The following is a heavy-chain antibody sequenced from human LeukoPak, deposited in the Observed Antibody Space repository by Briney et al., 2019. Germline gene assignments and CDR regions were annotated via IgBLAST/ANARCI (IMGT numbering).Heavy chain of an antibody. CDR1: GGSISSGGYS. CDR2: IYHSGST. Sequence: SETLSLTCAVSGGSISSGGYSWSWIRQPPGKGLEWIGYIYHSGSTYYNPSLKSRVTISVDRSKNQFSLKLSSVTAADTAVYYCARTLYSGSYDDAFDFWGQGTMVTVSS. V-gene: IGHV4-30-2*01. CDR3: ARTLYSGSYDDAFDF. D-gene: IGHD1-26*01. J-gene: IGHJ3*01.